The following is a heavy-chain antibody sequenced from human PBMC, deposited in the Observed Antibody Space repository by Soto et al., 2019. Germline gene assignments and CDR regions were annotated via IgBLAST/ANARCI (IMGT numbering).Heavy chain of an antibody. CDR2: ISGDTVNT. V-gene: IGHV3-23*01. CDR1: GFTFSSYD. J-gene: IGHJ4*02. Sequence: GGSPRLSCAASGFTFSSYDMGWVRQAPGKGLQWVSTISGDTVNTYYEDSVKGRFTISRDNSKNTLYLQMNSLRAEDTAVYYCAKNPGYYYDSTGYHFDYWGQGTLVTVSS. D-gene: IGHD3-22*01. CDR3: AKNPGYYYDSTGYHFDY.